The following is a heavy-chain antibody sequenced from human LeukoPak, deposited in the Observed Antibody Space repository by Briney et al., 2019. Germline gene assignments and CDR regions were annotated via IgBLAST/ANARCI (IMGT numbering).Heavy chain of an antibody. CDR2: IYYSGST. J-gene: IGHJ5*02. D-gene: IGHD3-10*01. Sequence: PSETLSLTCTVPGGSISSSSYYWGWIRQPPGKGLEWIGSIYYSGSTYYNPSLKSRVTISVDTSKNQFSLKLSSVTAADTAVYYCARQGVRWFGELTSPYNWFDPWGQGTLVTLSS. V-gene: IGHV4-39*01. CDR1: GGSISSSSYY. CDR3: ARQGVRWFGELTSPYNWFDP.